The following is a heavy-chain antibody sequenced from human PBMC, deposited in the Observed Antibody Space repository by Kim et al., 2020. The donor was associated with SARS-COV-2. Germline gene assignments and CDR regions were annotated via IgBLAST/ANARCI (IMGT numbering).Heavy chain of an antibody. D-gene: IGHD6-19*01. CDR1: GFTFSSYA. V-gene: IGHV3-23*01. CDR2: ISGSGGST. Sequence: GGSLRLSCAASGFTFSSYAMSWVRQAPGKGLEWVSAISGSGGSTYYADSVKGRFTISRDNSKNTLYLQMNSLRAEDTAVYYCAKGVDSSGWYEYYYYGMDVWGQGTTVTVSS. CDR3: AKGVDSSGWYEYYYYGMDV. J-gene: IGHJ6*02.